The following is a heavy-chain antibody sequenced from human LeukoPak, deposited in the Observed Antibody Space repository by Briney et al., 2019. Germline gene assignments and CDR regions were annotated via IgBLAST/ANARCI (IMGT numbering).Heavy chain of an antibody. CDR2: IKTKGEGGTV. CDR1: GFTFSNAW. J-gene: IGHJ4*02. V-gene: IGHV3-15*01. CDR3: MPDLDN. Sequence: PGGSLRLSCATSGFTFSNAWMTWVRQAQGKGLEWVGRIKTKGEGGTVDYAAPVKGRFTISRDDSKNTLYLQMNSLKTEDTAIYYCMPDLDNWGQGTLVTVSS.